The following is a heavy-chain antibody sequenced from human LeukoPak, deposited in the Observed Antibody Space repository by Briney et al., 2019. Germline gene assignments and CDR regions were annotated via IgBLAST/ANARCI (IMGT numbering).Heavy chain of an antibody. CDR3: ANSYYYDSSGYYTISNHLDY. CDR1: GFTFTTYG. D-gene: IGHD3-22*01. CDR2: ISYDGSHK. V-gene: IGHV3-30*18. Sequence: GRSLRLSCAASGFTFTTYGMHWVRQAPGKGLEWLAVISYDGSHKYYTDSVKGRFTISRDNSRNTLYLQMDSLRAEDTAVYYCANSYYYDSSGYYTISNHLDYWGQGTLVTVSS. J-gene: IGHJ4*02.